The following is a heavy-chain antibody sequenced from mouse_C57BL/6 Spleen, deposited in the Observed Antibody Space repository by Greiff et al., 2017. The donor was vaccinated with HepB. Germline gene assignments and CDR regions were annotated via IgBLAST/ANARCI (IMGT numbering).Heavy chain of an antibody. Sequence: QVQLQQSGAELVRPGASVTLSCKASGYTFTDYEMHWVKQTPVHGLEWIGAIDPETGGTAYNQKFKGKAILTADKSSSTAYMELRSLTSEDSAVYYCTRREYYDLYYAMDYWGQGTSVTVSS. D-gene: IGHD2-4*01. J-gene: IGHJ4*01. V-gene: IGHV1-15*01. CDR3: TRREYYDLYYAMDY. CDR1: GYTFTDYE. CDR2: IDPETGGT.